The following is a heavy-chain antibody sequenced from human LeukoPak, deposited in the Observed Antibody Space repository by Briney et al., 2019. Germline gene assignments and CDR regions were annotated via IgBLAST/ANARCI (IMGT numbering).Heavy chain of an antibody. Sequence: SETLSLTCTVSGGSISSYYWSWIRQPPGKGLEWIGYIYYSGSTNYNPSLKSRVTISVDTSKNQFSLKLSSVTAADTAVYYCAGGESSGSNWFDPWGQGTLVTVSS. J-gene: IGHJ5*02. D-gene: IGHD3-22*01. CDR2: IYYSGST. V-gene: IGHV4-59*01. CDR1: GGSISSYY. CDR3: AGGESSGSNWFDP.